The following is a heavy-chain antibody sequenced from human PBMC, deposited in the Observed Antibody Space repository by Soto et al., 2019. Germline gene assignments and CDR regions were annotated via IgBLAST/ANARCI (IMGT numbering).Heavy chain of an antibody. J-gene: IGHJ6*02. V-gene: IGHV3-48*02. CDR3: ARDGNRGFDMDV. Sequence: GGSLRLSCEGSGFTFSTYNMDWVRQAPGRGLEWVSYITNTGGTIYYADSVRGRFTISRDNAKNTLFLQMNSLRDDDTAVYYCARDGNRGFDMDVWGQGTTVTVSS. CDR1: GFTFSTYN. CDR2: ITNTGGTI.